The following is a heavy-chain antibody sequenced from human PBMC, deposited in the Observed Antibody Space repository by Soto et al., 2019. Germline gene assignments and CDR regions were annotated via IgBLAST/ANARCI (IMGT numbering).Heavy chain of an antibody. CDR2: SSAYNGNT. J-gene: IGHJ4*02. Sequence: QVQLVQSGAEVKKPGASVKVSCKASGYTFTSYGISWARQAPGQGLECMGWSSAYNGNTNYAQMLQGRVTMTTDTSTSRGYMELTSLRSDDTAVYYCASVPSLAVGPSSGDCGGQGTLVTVSS. CDR1: GYTFTSYG. CDR3: ASVPSLAVGPSSGDC. D-gene: IGHD2-2*01. V-gene: IGHV1-18*01.